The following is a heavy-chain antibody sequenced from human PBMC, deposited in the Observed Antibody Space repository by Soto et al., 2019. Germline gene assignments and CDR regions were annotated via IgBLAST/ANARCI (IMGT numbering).Heavy chain of an antibody. CDR2: INHSGNT. V-gene: IGHV4-59*08. CDR1: GGSITSFY. D-gene: IGHD4-17*01. J-gene: IGHJ3*02. CDR3: ASHGRTTVRAFDI. Sequence: SETLSLTCTVSGGSITSFYWSWIRQPPGKGLEWIGYINHSGNTNYSPSLQSRVSISINTSKNQFSLKLRSVTAADTAVYYCASHGRTTVRAFDIWGRGTMVT.